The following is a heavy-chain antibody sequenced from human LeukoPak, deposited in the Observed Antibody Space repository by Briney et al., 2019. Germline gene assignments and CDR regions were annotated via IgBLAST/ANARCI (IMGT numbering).Heavy chain of an antibody. CDR2: ISDDGINK. J-gene: IGHJ4*02. CDR3: ARAAAGIYFDY. CDR1: GFTFSSYV. Sequence: PGGSLRLSCAASGFTFSSYVMHWVRQAPGKGLEWVAVISDDGINKYYADSVKGRFTISRDNSKSALFLQLNSLRAEDTAVYYCARAAAGIYFDYWGRGTLVTVSS. D-gene: IGHD6-13*01. V-gene: IGHV3-30-3*01.